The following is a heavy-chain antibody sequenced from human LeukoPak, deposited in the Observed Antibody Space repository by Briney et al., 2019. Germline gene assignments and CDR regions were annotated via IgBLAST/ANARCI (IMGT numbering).Heavy chain of an antibody. CDR3: ARDLVRGATVISRYYCYGMDV. Sequence: ASVKVSCKPSRYTLTRYVISWVRPAPAQGLEGMGWINAFNGNTKYAQKPQGRVTMSTDTTTSTAYMELRSLRSDDAAVYYCARDLVRGATVISRYYCYGMDVWGQGTTVTVSS. CDR1: RYTLTRYV. V-gene: IGHV1-18*01. CDR2: INAFNGNT. J-gene: IGHJ6*02. D-gene: IGHD3-10*01.